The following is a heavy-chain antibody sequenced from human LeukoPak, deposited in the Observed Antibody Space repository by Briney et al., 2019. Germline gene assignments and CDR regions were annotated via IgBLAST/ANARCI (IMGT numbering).Heavy chain of an antibody. V-gene: IGHV1-46*01. CDR2: INPSGGST. J-gene: IGHJ6*03. CDR1: GYTFTSYY. D-gene: IGHD3-3*01. Sequence: ASVKVSCKASGYTFTSYYMHWVRQAPGQGLEWMGIINPSGGSTSCAQKFQGRVTMTRDTSTSTVYMELSSLRSEDTAVYYCARSPGPPSITIFGVVITSYYMDVWGKGTTVTVSS. CDR3: ARSPGPPSITIFGVVITSYYMDV.